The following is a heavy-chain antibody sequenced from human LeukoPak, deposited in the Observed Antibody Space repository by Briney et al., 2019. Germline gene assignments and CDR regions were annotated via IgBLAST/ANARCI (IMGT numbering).Heavy chain of an antibody. CDR1: GYIFSDYY. Sequence: GASVKVSCKASGYIFSDYYMHWVRQAPGQRLEWMGWINAGNGNTKYSQKFQGRVTITRDTSASTAYMELSSLRSEDTAVYYCARDEGIAAAGTHYYYYYGMDVWGQGTTVTVSS. CDR3: ARDEGIAAAGTHYYYYYGMDV. CDR2: INAGNGNT. D-gene: IGHD6-13*01. V-gene: IGHV1-3*01. J-gene: IGHJ6*02.